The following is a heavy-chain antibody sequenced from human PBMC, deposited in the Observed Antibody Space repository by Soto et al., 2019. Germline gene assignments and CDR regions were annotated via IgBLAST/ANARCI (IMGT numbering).Heavy chain of an antibody. V-gene: IGHV3-23*01. J-gene: IGHJ4*02. CDR3: AKDRNRWLRFDLGY. CDR1: GFTVSSYA. Sequence: EVQLLESGGGLVQPGGSLRLSCAASGFTVSSYAMSWVRQAPGKGLEWVSSITGSAGSTYYADSVKGRFTISRDNSKNTLYLQMNSLRAEDTAVYYCAKDRNRWLRFDLGYWGQGTLVTVSS. D-gene: IGHD5-12*01. CDR2: ITGSAGST.